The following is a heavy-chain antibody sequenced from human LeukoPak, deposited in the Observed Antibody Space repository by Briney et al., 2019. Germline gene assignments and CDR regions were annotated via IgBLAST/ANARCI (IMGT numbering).Heavy chain of an antibody. J-gene: IGHJ4*02. CDR2: IYPGDSDT. CDR1: GYSFTSYW. V-gene: IGHV5-51*01. Sequence: GESLKISCKGSGYSFTSYWIGWVRQMPGKGLEWMGIIYPGDSDTRYSPSFQGQVTIPADKSISTAYLQWSSLKASDTAMYYCAKGGYYYDSSGYPDYWGQGTLVTVSS. D-gene: IGHD3-22*01. CDR3: AKGGYYYDSSGYPDY.